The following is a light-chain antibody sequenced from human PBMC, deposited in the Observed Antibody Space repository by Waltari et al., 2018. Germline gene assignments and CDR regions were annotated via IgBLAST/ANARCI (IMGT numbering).Light chain of an antibody. V-gene: IGLV2-8*01. J-gene: IGLJ2*01. CDR3: SSYAGSNNVL. CDR1: SRDVGFYNY. CDR2: EVS. Sequence: QSALTQPPSASGSPGQSVTISCTGTSRDVGFYNYVSWYQQHPGKAPKLMIYEVSKRPSGVPDRFSGSKSGNTASLTVSGLQAEDEADYYCSSYAGSNNVLFGGGTKLTVV.